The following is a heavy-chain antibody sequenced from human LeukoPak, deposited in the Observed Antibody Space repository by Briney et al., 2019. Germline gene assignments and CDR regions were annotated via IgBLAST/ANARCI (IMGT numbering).Heavy chain of an antibody. CDR2: ISSSSSYI. D-gene: IGHD3-22*01. CDR1: GFTFSSYS. J-gene: IGHJ4*02. Sequence: GGSLRLSCAASGFTFSSYSMNWVRQAPGKGLEWVSSISSSSSYIYYADSVKGRFTISRDNAKNSLYLQLNSLRAEDTAVYYCARLPCTHYYDSTGGFEDYWGQGTLVTVSS. V-gene: IGHV3-21*01. CDR3: ARLPCTHYYDSTGGFEDY.